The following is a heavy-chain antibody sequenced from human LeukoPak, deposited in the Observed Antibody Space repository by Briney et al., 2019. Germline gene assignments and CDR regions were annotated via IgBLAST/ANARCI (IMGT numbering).Heavy chain of an antibody. V-gene: IGHV3-30*02. CDR1: RFTFSSYG. CDR2: IRYDGSNE. Sequence: GGSLRLSCAASRFTFSSYGMHWVRQAPGKGLEGVAFIRYDGSNEYYADSVKGRFNISRDNSKNTVYLQMNSLRAEDTAVYYCAKDQLRITMIGYAFDIWGQGTMVTVSS. D-gene: IGHD3-22*01. CDR3: AKDQLRITMIGYAFDI. J-gene: IGHJ3*02.